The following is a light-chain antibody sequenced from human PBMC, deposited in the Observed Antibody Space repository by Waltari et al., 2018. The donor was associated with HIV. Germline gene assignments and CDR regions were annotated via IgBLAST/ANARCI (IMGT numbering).Light chain of an antibody. CDR3: QSYDSSLRAWV. J-gene: IGLJ3*02. Sequence: QSVLTQPPSVSGAPGQRVTLSRTGNRSNIGAHYDVPSYKQVPGTAPKLLIFAYPNRPAWVPDRFSCSESGTSAALAITGLEAEDEADYYCQSYDSSLRAWVFGGGTKLTVL. V-gene: IGLV1-40*01. CDR2: AYP. CDR1: RSNIGAHYD.